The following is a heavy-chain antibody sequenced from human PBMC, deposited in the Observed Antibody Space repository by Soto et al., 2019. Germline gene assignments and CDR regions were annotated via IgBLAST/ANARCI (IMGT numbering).Heavy chain of an antibody. CDR2: INHEGSNT. J-gene: IGHJ3*02. CDR1: GFIFSYFL. V-gene: IGHV3-74*01. CDR3: ASLGYKANAFDI. Sequence: VGSLRLSCAASGFIFSYFLMHWGRQVPGEGLVWVSRINHEGSNTNYADFVSGRFTISRDNAKNSLYLQMNSLRAEDTAVYYCASLGYKANAFDIWGQGTMVTVSS. D-gene: IGHD5-12*01.